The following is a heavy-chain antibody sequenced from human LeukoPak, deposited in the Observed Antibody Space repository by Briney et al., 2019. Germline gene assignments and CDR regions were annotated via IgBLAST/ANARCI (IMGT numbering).Heavy chain of an antibody. CDR1: GYTFTSYA. CDR2: INTNTGNP. CDR3: ARLRTRDDYYYYYMDV. Sequence: ASVKVSCKASGYTFTSYAMNWVRQAPGQGLEWMGWINTNTGNPTYAQGFTGRFVFSLDTSVSTAYLQISSLKAEDTAVYYCARLRTRDDYYYYYMDVWGKGTTVTVSS. V-gene: IGHV7-4-1*02. J-gene: IGHJ6*03. D-gene: IGHD5-24*01.